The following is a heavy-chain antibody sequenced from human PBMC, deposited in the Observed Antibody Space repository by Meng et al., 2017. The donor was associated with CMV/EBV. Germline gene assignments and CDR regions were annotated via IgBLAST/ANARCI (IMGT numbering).Heavy chain of an antibody. CDR1: GYTFTSYG. CDR2: ISAYNGDR. D-gene: IGHD3-16*01. Sequence: ASVKVSCKASGYTFTSYGISWVRQAPGQGLEWMGWISAYNGDRNFAQKFQDRVTMTTDTSTSTAYMELRSLGTDDTAVYYCARDPGMGGKWFDPWGQGTLVTVSS. J-gene: IGHJ5*02. V-gene: IGHV1-18*01. CDR3: ARDPGMGGKWFDP.